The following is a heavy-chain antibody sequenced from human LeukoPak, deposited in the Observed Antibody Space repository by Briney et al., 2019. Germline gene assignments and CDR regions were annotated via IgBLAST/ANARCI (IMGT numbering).Heavy chain of an antibody. CDR3: ARDFSAAGSLDY. CDR1: GFTFSRYW. D-gene: IGHD6-13*01. Sequence: GGSLRLSCAASGFTFSRYWISWVRQAPGQGMEWVANIKQDGSDLDYVDSVKGRFIISRDNAKSSLYLQMNSLRVEDTAVYYCARDFSAAGSLDYWGQGTLVTVSS. V-gene: IGHV3-7*01. CDR2: IKQDGSDL. J-gene: IGHJ4*02.